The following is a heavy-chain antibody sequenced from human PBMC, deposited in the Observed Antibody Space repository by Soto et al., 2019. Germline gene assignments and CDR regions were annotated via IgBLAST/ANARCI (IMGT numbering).Heavy chain of an antibody. V-gene: IGHV1-18*01. CDR2: ISAYNGNT. J-gene: IGHJ4*02. CDR3: ARGTPCSGSSCYVGELGC. D-gene: IGHD2-2*01. Sequence: QVQLVQSGAEVKRPGASVKVSCKASGYTFSNYGFSWVRQAPGQGLEWMGWISAYNGNTNYAQEVQGRVTMTTDTCTSTAYMELTSLRCDDTAVYYCARGTPCSGSSCYVGELGCWGQGTLVTVSS. CDR1: GYTFSNYG.